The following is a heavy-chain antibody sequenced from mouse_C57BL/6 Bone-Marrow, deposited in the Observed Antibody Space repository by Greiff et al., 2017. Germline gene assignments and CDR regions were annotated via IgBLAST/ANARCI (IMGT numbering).Heavy chain of an antibody. CDR2: IYPGDGDT. CDR1: GYAFSSSW. J-gene: IGHJ2*01. V-gene: IGHV1-82*01. CDR3: ARDYYGSSYYFDY. Sequence: VQRVESGPELVKPGASVKISCKASGYAFSSSWMNWVKQRPGKGLEWIGRIYPGDGDTNYNGKFKGKATLTAGKSSSTAYMQLSSLTSADSAVYFCARDYYGSSYYFDYWGQGTTLTVSS. D-gene: IGHD1-1*01.